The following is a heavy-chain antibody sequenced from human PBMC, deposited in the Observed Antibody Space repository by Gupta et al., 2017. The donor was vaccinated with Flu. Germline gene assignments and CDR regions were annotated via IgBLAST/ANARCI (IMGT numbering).Heavy chain of an antibody. CDR3: AKGRLGWGSYRYDFDY. Sequence: EVQLLESGGGLVQPGGSLRLSCAASGFTFSRHAMRWVRQAPGEGLEWVSAISGRGGSTYYADSVKGRFTISRDNSKNTLYLQMNSLRTEDTAVYYCAKGRLGWGSYRYDFDYWGQGTLVTVSS. V-gene: IGHV3-23*01. CDR2: ISGRGGST. CDR1: GFTFSRHA. J-gene: IGHJ4*02. D-gene: IGHD3-16*02.